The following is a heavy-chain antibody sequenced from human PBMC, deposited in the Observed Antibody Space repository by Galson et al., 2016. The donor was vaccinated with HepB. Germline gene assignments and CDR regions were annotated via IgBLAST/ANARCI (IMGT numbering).Heavy chain of an antibody. D-gene: IGHD1-26*01. Sequence: SVKVSCKASGYTFSSYGITWVRQAPGQGLEWMGWISANNRHTNHEQHFQGRLTLTSDTSTSTGYMELGSLTSDDTAVYFCARGGGLAYRDPFDYWGQGTLVIVSS. CDR2: ISANNRHT. CDR3: ARGGGLAYRDPFDY. V-gene: IGHV1-18*01. J-gene: IGHJ4*02. CDR1: GYTFSSYG.